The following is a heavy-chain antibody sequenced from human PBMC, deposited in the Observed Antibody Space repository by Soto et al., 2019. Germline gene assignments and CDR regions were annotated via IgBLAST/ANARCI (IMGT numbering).Heavy chain of an antibody. CDR3: ARDSSSSWYDFVGYYGMDV. J-gene: IGHJ6*02. CDR1: GYTFTGYY. Sequence: ASVKVSCKASGYTFTGYYMHWVRQAPGQGLEWMGWINPNSGGTNYAQKFQGRVTMTRDTSISTAYMELSRLRSDDTAVYYCARDSSSSWYDFVGYYGMDVWGQGTTVTVSS. D-gene: IGHD6-13*01. CDR2: INPNSGGT. V-gene: IGHV1-2*02.